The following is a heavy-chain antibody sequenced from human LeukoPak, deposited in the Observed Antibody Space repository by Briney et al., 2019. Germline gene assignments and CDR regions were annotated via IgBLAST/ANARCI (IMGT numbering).Heavy chain of an antibody. D-gene: IGHD2-21*02. V-gene: IGHV3-30*18. CDR1: GFTFSTYG. Sequence: PGRSLRLSCAASGFTFSTYGMHWVRQAPSKGLEWVAVISYDGSTKYYADSVKGRFTISRDNSKNTLFLQMNSLRADDTAVYYCAKARHCGGDCYSLMDYWGQGILVTVSS. CDR3: AKARHCGGDCYSLMDY. J-gene: IGHJ4*02. CDR2: ISYDGSTK.